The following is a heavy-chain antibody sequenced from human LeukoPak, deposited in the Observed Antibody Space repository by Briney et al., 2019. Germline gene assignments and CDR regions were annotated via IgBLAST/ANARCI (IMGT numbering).Heavy chain of an antibody. Sequence: SETLSLTCAVYGGSFSGYYWSWIRQPPGKGLEWIGEINHSGSTNYNPSLKSRVTISVDTSKNQFSLKLSSVTAADTAVYYCASDYSSSWGGAFDIWGQGTMVTVSS. CDR1: GGSFSGYY. CDR2: INHSGST. V-gene: IGHV4-34*01. CDR3: ASDYSSSWGGAFDI. J-gene: IGHJ3*02. D-gene: IGHD6-13*01.